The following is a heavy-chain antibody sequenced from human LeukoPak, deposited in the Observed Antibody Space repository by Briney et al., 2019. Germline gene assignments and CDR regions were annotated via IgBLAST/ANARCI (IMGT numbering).Heavy chain of an antibody. CDR1: GYTFTGYY. CDR2: IIPIFGTA. Sequence: ASVKVSCKASGYTFTGYYMHWVRQAPGQGLEWMGGIIPIFGTANYAQKFQGRVTITADESTSTAYMELSSLRSEDTAVYYCARGSYPAYHAEYFQHWGQGTLVTVSS. J-gene: IGHJ1*01. CDR3: ARGSYPAYHAEYFQH. D-gene: IGHD3-16*02. V-gene: IGHV1-69*13.